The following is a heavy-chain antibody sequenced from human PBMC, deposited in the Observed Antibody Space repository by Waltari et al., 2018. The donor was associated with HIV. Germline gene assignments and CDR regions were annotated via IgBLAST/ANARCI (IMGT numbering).Heavy chain of an antibody. CDR3: ARSPAF. CDR2: MNTNTGDP. CDR1: GYTFNNYA. Sequence: QVQLVQSGSPLKKPGASLKISCKASGYTFNNYAMHWVRQAPGQGLEWMGWMNTNTGDPTYAQGFTGRFVFSLDTSMSTTYLQINTLKPEDSAVYYCARSPAFWGQGTLVIVSS. J-gene: IGHJ4*02. V-gene: IGHV7-4-1*02.